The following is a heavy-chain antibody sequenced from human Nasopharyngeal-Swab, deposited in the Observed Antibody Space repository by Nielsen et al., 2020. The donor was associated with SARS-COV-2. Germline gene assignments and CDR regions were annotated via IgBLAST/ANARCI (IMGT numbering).Heavy chain of an antibody. J-gene: IGHJ6*02. CDR3: TRSRYSSGWYRGYYYGMDV. Sequence: GESLKISCTASGFTFCDYAMSWFRQAPGKGLEWVGFIRSKAYGGTTEYAASVKGRFTISRDDSKSIAYLQMNSLKTEDTAVYYCTRSRYSSGWYRGYYYGMDVWGQGTTVTVSS. CDR1: GFTFCDYA. CDR2: IRSKAYGGTT. V-gene: IGHV3-49*03. D-gene: IGHD6-19*01.